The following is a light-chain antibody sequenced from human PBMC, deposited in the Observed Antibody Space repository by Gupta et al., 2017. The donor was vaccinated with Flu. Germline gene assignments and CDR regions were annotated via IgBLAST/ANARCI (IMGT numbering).Light chain of an antibody. J-gene: IGLJ2*01. Sequence: SYVLTQPPLVSVAPGKTARITCGGNNSGNKRVHWYQQRQGQAPVMVVCDDSDRPSGIPERFSGSNSGNTATLTISRVEAGDEADYYCQVWDSSSDHVVFGGGTKLTVL. CDR1: NSGNKR. CDR3: QVWDSSSDHVV. V-gene: IGLV3-21*03. CDR2: DDS.